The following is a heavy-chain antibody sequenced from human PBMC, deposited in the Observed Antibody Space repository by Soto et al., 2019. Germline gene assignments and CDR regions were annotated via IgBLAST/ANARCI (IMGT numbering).Heavy chain of an antibody. CDR2: INVYNGNT. J-gene: IGHJ4*02. D-gene: IGHD3-22*01. CDR3: ATPQHYDGCLDS. Sequence: AASVKVSCKAFGYRFTSYGIGWGRQAPGQGLEWMGWINVYNGNTKYAQNFQGRVTLTTDTPRNTAYLELSSLISNDTAVYYCATPQHYDGCLDSWGQGTLVTVSS. V-gene: IGHV1-18*01. CDR1: GYRFTSYG.